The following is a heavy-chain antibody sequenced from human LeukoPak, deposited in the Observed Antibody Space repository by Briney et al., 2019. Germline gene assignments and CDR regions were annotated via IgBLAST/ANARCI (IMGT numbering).Heavy chain of an antibody. CDR1: GGSISSYY. Sequence: SETLSLTCTVSGGSISSYYWSWIRQPPGKGLEWIGYIYYSGSTNYNPSLKSRVTISVDTSKNQFSLKLSSVTAADTAVYYCARGPGAPDIDYWGQGTLVTVSS. D-gene: IGHD1-26*01. J-gene: IGHJ4*02. V-gene: IGHV4-59*01. CDR3: ARGPGAPDIDY. CDR2: IYYSGST.